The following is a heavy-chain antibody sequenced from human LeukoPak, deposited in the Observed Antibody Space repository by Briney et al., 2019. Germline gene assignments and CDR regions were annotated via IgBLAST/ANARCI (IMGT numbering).Heavy chain of an antibody. CDR2: IYHTGST. Sequence: PSETLSLTCTVSGGSITTSTYYWGWIRQLPGKGLEWIGTIYHTGSTYYNPSLKSRVTISVDTSKNQFSLKVSSVTAADTAVYYCARRLSGYAPFDYWGQGTLVTVSS. CDR3: ARRLSGYAPFDY. V-gene: IGHV4-39*01. J-gene: IGHJ4*02. CDR1: GGSITTSTYY. D-gene: IGHD6-25*01.